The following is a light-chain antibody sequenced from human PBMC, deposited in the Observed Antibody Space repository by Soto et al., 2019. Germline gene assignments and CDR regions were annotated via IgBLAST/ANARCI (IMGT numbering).Light chain of an antibody. CDR2: LGS. V-gene: IGKV2-28*01. CDR3: MQALKSPYT. CDR1: QSLLQSNGYNY. Sequence: DIVMTQSPLSLPVTPGEPASISCRSTQSLLQSNGYNYLDWYLQKPGQSPQLLIYLGSNRSSGVPDRFSGSGSCTDFTLKISRVEAEDVGVYYCMQALKSPYTFGQGTKLEIK. J-gene: IGKJ2*01.